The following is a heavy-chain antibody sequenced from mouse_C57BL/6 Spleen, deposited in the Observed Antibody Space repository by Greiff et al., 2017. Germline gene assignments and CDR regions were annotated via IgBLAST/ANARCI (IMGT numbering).Heavy chain of an antibody. V-gene: IGHV1-80*01. D-gene: IGHD1-1*01. CDR1: GYAFSSYW. CDR2: IYPGDGDT. CDR3: ARQDYGSSYDYAMDY. Sequence: QVQLKESGAELVKPGASVKISCKASGYAFSSYWMNWVKQRPGKGLEWIGQIYPGDGDTNYSGKFKGKATLTADKSSSTAYMQLSSLTSEDSAVYFCARQDYGSSYDYAMDYWGQGTSVTVSS. J-gene: IGHJ4*01.